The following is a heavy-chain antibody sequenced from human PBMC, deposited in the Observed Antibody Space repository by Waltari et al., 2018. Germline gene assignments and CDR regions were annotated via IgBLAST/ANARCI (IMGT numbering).Heavy chain of an antibody. CDR1: GFTFSSYA. V-gene: IGHV3-23*01. CDR3: AKAGQLVRSPFDY. J-gene: IGHJ4*02. CDR2: ISGSGGST. Sequence: EVQLLESGGGLVQPGGSLRLFCAASGFTFSSYAMSWVRQAPGKGLEWVSAISGSGGSTYYADSVKGRFTISRDNSKNTLYLQMNSLRAEDTAVYYCAKAGQLVRSPFDYWGQGTLVTVSS. D-gene: IGHD6-6*01.